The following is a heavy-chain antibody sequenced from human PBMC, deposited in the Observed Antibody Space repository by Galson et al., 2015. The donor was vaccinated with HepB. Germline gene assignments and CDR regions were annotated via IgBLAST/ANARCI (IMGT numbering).Heavy chain of an antibody. Sequence: SVKVSCKVSGYTLTELSMHWVRQAPGNGLEWMGGFDPEDGETIYAQKFQGRVTMTEDTSTDTAYMELSSLRSEDTAVYYCATGNYYDSSGYPPNAFDIWGQGTMVTVSS. V-gene: IGHV1-24*01. CDR3: ATGNYYDSSGYPPNAFDI. D-gene: IGHD3-22*01. J-gene: IGHJ3*02. CDR1: GYTLTELS. CDR2: FDPEDGET.